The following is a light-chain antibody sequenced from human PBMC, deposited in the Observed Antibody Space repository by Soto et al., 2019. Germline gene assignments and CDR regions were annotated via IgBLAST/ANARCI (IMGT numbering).Light chain of an antibody. CDR3: SSYTSSSTVV. V-gene: IGLV2-14*01. CDR1: SSDVGGYNY. Sequence: QSALTQPASVSGSPGQSITISCTGTSSDVGGYNYVSWHQQHPGEAPKLMIYDVSNRPSGVSNRFSGSRSGNTASLTISGLQAEDEADYYCSSYTSSSTVVFGGGTKLTVL. CDR2: DVS. J-gene: IGLJ2*01.